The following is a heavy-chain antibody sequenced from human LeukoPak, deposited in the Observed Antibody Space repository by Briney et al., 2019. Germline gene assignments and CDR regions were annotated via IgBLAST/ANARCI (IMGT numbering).Heavy chain of an antibody. Sequence: SETLSLTCTVPGGSISSGGYYWSWIRQHPGKGLEWIGYIYYSGSTYYNPSLKSRVTISVDTSKNQSSLKLGSVTAADTAVYYCARDIVVVPAATPQGGWYNWFDPWAREPWSPSPQ. CDR2: IYYSGST. J-gene: IGHJ5*02. CDR3: ARDIVVVPAATPQGGWYNWFDP. CDR1: GGSISSGGYY. D-gene: IGHD2-2*01. V-gene: IGHV4-31*03.